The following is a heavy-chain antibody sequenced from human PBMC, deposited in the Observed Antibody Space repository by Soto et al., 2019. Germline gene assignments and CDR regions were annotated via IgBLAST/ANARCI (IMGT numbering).Heavy chain of an antibody. CDR1: GGSISSYY. Sequence: SETLSLTCTVSGGSISSYYWSWIRQPPGKGLEWIGYIYYSGSTNYNPSLKSRVTISVDTSKNQFSLKLSSVTAADTAVYYCARAGYYYDSSGYPVLDYWGQGTRGTVSA. J-gene: IGHJ4*02. D-gene: IGHD3-22*01. CDR3: ARAGYYYDSSGYPVLDY. V-gene: IGHV4-59*01. CDR2: IYYSGST.